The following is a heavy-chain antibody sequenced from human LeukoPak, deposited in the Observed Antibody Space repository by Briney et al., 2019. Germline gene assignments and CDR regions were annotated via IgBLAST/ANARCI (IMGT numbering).Heavy chain of an antibody. Sequence: PGRSLRLSCAASGFTFDDYAMHWVRQAPGKGLEWVSGISWNSGSIGYADSVKGRFTISRDNAKNSLYLQMNSLRAEDTALYYCAKDKATAGPFDYWGQGTLVTVSS. V-gene: IGHV3-9*01. CDR2: ISWNSGSI. J-gene: IGHJ4*02. CDR1: GFTFDDYA. D-gene: IGHD5-12*01. CDR3: AKDKATAGPFDY.